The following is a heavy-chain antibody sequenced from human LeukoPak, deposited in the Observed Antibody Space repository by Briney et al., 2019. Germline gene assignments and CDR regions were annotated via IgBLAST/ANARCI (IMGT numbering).Heavy chain of an antibody. CDR3: ARHDREAHYDSSGYYSEWFDP. V-gene: IGHV5-51*01. J-gene: IGHJ5*02. Sequence: GESLKISCKGSGYSFTSYWIGWVRQMPGKGLEWMGIIYPGDSDTRYSPSFQGQVTISADKSISTAYLQWSSLKASDTAMYYCARHDREAHYDSSGYYSEWFDPWGQGTLVTLSS. CDR1: GYSFTSYW. D-gene: IGHD3-22*01. CDR2: IYPGDSDT.